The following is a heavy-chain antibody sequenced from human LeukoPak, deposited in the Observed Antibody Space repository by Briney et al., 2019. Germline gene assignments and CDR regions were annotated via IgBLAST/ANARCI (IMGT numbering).Heavy chain of an antibody. CDR2: IYYSGST. CDR3: ARGENYYYYYMDV. J-gene: IGHJ6*03. CDR1: GGSISSYY. V-gene: IGHV4-59*01. Sequence: SETLSLTCTVSGGSISSYYWSWIRQPPGKGLEWIGYIYYSGSTNYNPSLKSRVTISVDTSKNQFSLRLSSVTAADTAVYYCARGENYYYYYMDVWGKGTTVTISS.